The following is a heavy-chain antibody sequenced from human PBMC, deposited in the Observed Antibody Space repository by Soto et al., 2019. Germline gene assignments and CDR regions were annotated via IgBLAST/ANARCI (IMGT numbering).Heavy chain of an antibody. CDR3: ARGGGSSWRYFDY. D-gene: IGHD6-13*01. CDR1: GGSIRSYY. CDR2: IYTSGST. Sequence: SNALSLTCTVSGGSIRSYYWSWIRQPAGKGLEWIGRIYTSGSTNYNPSLKSRVTMSVDTSKNQFSLKLSSVTAADTAVYYCARGGGSSWRYFDYWGQGTLVTGSS. J-gene: IGHJ4*02. V-gene: IGHV4-4*07.